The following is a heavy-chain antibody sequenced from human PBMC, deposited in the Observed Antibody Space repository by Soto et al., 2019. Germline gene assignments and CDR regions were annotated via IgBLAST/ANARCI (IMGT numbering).Heavy chain of an antibody. J-gene: IGHJ6*02. CDR2: INPNSGGT. CDR1: GYTFTGYY. CDR3: ARGRSGGDPLDGMDV. Sequence: QVQLVQSGAEVKKPGASVKVSCKASGYTFTGYYMHWVRQAPGQGLEWMGWINPNSGGTNYAQKFQGWVTMTRDTSISTAYMELSRLRSDDTAVYYCARGRSGGDPLDGMDVWGQGTTVTVSS. D-gene: IGHD1-26*01. V-gene: IGHV1-2*04.